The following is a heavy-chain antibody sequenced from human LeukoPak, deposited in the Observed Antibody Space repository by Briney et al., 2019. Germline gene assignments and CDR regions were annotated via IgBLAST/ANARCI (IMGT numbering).Heavy chain of an antibody. CDR3: ARGFSSGLIEY. CDR2: IYYSGST. J-gene: IGHJ4*02. D-gene: IGHD6-19*01. V-gene: IGHV4-39*07. Sequence: KPSETLSLTCTVSGGSISSSSYYWGWIRQPPGKGLEWIGSIYYSGSTYYNPSLKSRVTISVDTSKNQFSLKLTSVTTADTAVYNCARGFSSGLIEYWGQGTLVTVSS. CDR1: GGSISSSSYY.